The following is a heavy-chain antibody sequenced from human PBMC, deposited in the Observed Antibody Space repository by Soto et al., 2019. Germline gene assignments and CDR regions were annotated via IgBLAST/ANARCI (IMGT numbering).Heavy chain of an antibody. Sequence: QVQLVQSGAEVKKPGSSVKVSCKASGGTFSSYAISWVRQAPGQGLEWMGGIIPIFGTANYAQKFQGRVTIPADESTSTAYLELSSLRSEDTAVYYCARGHCSGGSCYSFDYFDYWGQGTLVTVSS. J-gene: IGHJ4*02. V-gene: IGHV1-69*01. CDR1: GGTFSSYA. D-gene: IGHD2-15*01. CDR3: ARGHCSGGSCYSFDYFDY. CDR2: IIPIFGTA.